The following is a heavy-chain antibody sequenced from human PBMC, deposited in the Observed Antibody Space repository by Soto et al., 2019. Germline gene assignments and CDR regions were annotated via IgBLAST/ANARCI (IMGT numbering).Heavy chain of an antibody. CDR3: ARHSPPYDSTGVDAFNI. J-gene: IGHJ3*02. CDR2: IYPGDSDT. CDR1: GYSFTSYW. D-gene: IGHD3-22*01. Sequence: EVQLVQSGAEVKKPGESLKISCKASGYSFTSYWIGWVRQMPGKGLEWMGIIYPGDSDTRYSQSFQGQVFISADKSISTAYLQWSSLEASDTAMYYCARHSPPYDSTGVDAFNIWGQGTMVTVSS. V-gene: IGHV5-51*01.